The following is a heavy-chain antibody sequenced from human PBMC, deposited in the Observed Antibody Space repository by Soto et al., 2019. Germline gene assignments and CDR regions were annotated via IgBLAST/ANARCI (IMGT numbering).Heavy chain of an antibody. CDR1: GFTFSSYW. CDR2: ISWNSGSI. D-gene: IGHD1-20*01. CDR3: AKAIAYNWNDVPLDY. J-gene: IGHJ4*02. V-gene: IGHV3-9*01. Sequence: GGSLRLSCAASGFTFSSYWMSWVRQAPGKGLEWVSGISWNSGSIGYADSVKGRFTISRDNAKNSLYLQMNSLRAEDTALYYCAKAIAYNWNDVPLDYWGQGTLVTVSS.